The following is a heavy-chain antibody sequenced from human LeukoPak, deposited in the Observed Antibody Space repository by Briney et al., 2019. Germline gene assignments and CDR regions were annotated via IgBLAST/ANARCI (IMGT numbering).Heavy chain of an antibody. Sequence: SETLSLTCTVSGGSISSSSYYWGWIRQPPGKGLEWIGSIYYSGSTYYNPSLKSRVTISVDTSKNQFSLKLSSVTAADTAVYYCARDYSAVYYDFWSGYLDYWGQGTLVTVSS. CDR1: GGSISSSSYY. D-gene: IGHD3-3*01. V-gene: IGHV4-39*07. CDR2: IYYSGST. J-gene: IGHJ4*02. CDR3: ARDYSAVYYDFWSGYLDY.